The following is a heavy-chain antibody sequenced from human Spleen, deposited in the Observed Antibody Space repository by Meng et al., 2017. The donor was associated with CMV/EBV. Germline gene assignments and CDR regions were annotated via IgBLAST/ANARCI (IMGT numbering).Heavy chain of an antibody. Sequence: GGSLRLSCTGSGFTFGDYAMTWVRQAPGKGLEWVGFIRRKDYGGSAEYAASVKDRFTISRDDSKSIAYLQMNSLKSEDTAVYYCSRDVYRSVGYGMDVWGQGTTVTVSS. CDR2: IRRKDYGGSA. J-gene: IGHJ6*02. V-gene: IGHV3-49*04. CDR1: GFTFGDYA. D-gene: IGHD3-3*01. CDR3: SRDVYRSVGYGMDV.